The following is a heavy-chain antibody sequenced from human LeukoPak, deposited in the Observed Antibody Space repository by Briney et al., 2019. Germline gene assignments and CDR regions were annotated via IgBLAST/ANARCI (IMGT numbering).Heavy chain of an antibody. Sequence: GGSLRLSCAASGFNVSSNYMTWVRQAPGKGLEWVSVIYSGGTTYSTDSVKGRFTLSRDNSRNTVFLQMNSLRAEDTAMYYCARVVSGIYDYNWGQGTLVTVPS. CDR2: IYSGGTT. D-gene: IGHD3-16*01. CDR1: GFNVSSNY. CDR3: ARVVSGIYDYN. V-gene: IGHV3-66*01. J-gene: IGHJ4*02.